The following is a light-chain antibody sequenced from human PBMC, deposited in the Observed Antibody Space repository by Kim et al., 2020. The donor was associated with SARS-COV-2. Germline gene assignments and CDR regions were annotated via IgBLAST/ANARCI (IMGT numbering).Light chain of an antibody. Sequence: GQSITISCTGTTSDVDNYNYVSWYQQHPGKAPKLVIYDVINRPSGVSNRFSGSKSGSTASLTISGLQAEDEADYYCSSFTGSNSRVFGTGTKVTVL. CDR1: TSDVDNYNY. J-gene: IGLJ1*01. CDR2: DVI. V-gene: IGLV2-14*03. CDR3: SSFTGSNSRV.